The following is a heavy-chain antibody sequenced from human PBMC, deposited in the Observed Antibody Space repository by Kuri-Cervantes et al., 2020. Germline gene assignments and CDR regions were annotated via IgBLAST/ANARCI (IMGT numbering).Heavy chain of an antibody. D-gene: IGHD2-15*01. Sequence: GESLKISCAASGFTFSDYYMSWIRQAPGKGLEWVSYISSSGSTIYYADSVKGRFTISRDNAKNSLYLQMNSLRAEDTAAYYCARPGGYCSGGSCYVAAFDIWGQGTMVTVSS. CDR3: ARPGGYCSGGSCYVAAFDI. V-gene: IGHV3-11*01. CDR2: ISSSGSTI. CDR1: GFTFSDYY. J-gene: IGHJ3*02.